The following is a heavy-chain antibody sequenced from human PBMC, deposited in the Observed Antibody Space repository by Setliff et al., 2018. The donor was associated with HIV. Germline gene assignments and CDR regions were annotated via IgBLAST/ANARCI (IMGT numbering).Heavy chain of an antibody. D-gene: IGHD3-22*01. Sequence: LSLTCGVYGGSLSGYYWGWIRQPPGKGLEWIGSIYHSGSTYYNPSLKSRVTISVDTSKNQFSLKLSSVTAADAAVYYCASRVYYYDSSGYLREEGFDPWGQGTLVTVS. CDR1: GGSLSGYY. CDR3: ASRVYYYDSSGYLREEGFDP. J-gene: IGHJ5*02. V-gene: IGHV4-38-2*01. CDR2: IYHSGST.